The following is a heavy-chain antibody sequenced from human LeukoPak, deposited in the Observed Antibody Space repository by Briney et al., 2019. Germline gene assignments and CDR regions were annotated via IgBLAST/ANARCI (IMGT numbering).Heavy chain of an antibody. D-gene: IGHD4-17*01. CDR3: ARETLYGDYEGGPLYYFDY. CDR1: GFTFSSYG. Sequence: PGRSLRLSCAASGFTFSSYGMHWVRQAPGKGLEWVAVISYDGSNKYYADSVKGRFTISRDNSKNTLYLQMNSLRAEDTAVYYCARETLYGDYEGGPLYYFDYWGQGSLVTVSS. V-gene: IGHV3-30*03. J-gene: IGHJ4*02. CDR2: ISYDGSNK.